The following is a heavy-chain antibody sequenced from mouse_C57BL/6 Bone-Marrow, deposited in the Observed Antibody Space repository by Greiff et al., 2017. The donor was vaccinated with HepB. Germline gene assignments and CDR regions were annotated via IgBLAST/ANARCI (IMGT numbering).Heavy chain of an antibody. Sequence: QVQLQQSGAELVRPGTSVKVSCKASGYAFTNYLIEWVKQRPGQGLEWIGVINPGSGGTNYNEKFKGKATLTADKSSSTAYMQLSSLTSEDSAVYFLLLRFYAMDYWGQGTSVTVSS. V-gene: IGHV1-54*01. CDR3: LLRFYAMDY. CDR2: INPGSGGT. D-gene: IGHD1-1*01. CDR1: GYAFTNYL. J-gene: IGHJ4*01.